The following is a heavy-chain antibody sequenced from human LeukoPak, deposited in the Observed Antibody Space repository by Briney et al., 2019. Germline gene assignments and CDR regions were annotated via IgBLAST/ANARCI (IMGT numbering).Heavy chain of an antibody. CDR1: GFTFSSYA. J-gene: IGHJ4*02. V-gene: IGHV3-23*01. D-gene: IGHD2-21*01. CDR3: AKKRIGSRFAY. CDR2: ISGSGGST. Sequence: GGSLRLSCAASGFTFSSYAMSWVRQAPGKGLEWVSAISGSGGSTYYADSVKGRFTISRDNSKNTLYLQMNSLRAEDTAVYYWAKKRIGSRFAYWGQGPLAPASS.